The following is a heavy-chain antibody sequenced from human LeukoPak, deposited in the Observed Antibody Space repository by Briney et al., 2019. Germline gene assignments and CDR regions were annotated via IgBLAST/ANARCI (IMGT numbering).Heavy chain of an antibody. Sequence: ASVKDSCKASGYTFTSYDINWVRQATGQGLEWMGWMNPNSGYTSYAQKFQGRVTMTRNTSISTAYMELSSLRSEGTAVYYCARDVAARPFYYYGMDVWGQGTTVTVSS. D-gene: IGHD6-6*01. CDR3: ARDVAARPFYYYGMDV. CDR2: MNPNSGYT. V-gene: IGHV1-8*01. CDR1: GYTFTSYD. J-gene: IGHJ6*02.